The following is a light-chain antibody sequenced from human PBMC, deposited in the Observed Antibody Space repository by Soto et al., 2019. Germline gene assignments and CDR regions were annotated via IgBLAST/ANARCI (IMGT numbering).Light chain of an antibody. V-gene: IGKV3-15*01. CDR2: GAS. J-gene: IGKJ5*01. CDR3: QQYNNWLIT. CDR1: QSVSSN. Sequence: EIVMTQSPATLSVSPGERATLPCRASQSVSSNLAWYQQKPGQAPRLLIYGASTRATGIPARFSGSGSGTEFTLTISSLQSEDFAVYYGQQYNNWLITFGQGTRLEIK.